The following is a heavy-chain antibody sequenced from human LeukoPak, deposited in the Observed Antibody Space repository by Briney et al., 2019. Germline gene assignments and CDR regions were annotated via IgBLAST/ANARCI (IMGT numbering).Heavy chain of an antibody. V-gene: IGHV4-39*01. D-gene: IGHD3-9*01. CDR2: IYYSGST. Sequence: SETLSLTCTVSGGSISSSSYYWGWIRQPPGKELEWIGSIYYSGSTYYNPSLKSRATISVDTSKSQFSLKLSSVTAADTAVYYCARLYYDILTGYSVDYWGQGTLVTGSS. J-gene: IGHJ4*02. CDR1: GGSISSSSYY. CDR3: ARLYYDILTGYSVDY.